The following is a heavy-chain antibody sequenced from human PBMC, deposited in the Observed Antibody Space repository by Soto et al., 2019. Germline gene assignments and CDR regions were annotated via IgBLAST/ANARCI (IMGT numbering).Heavy chain of an antibody. J-gene: IGHJ4*02. V-gene: IGHV1-24*01. CDR3: AGSQQLAYDY. D-gene: IGHD6-13*01. Sequence: ASVKVSCKVSGYTLTELSMHWVRQAPGQGLEWMGCIDPEDGKTIYAQKFQDRVTITRDRSMSTAYMELSSLRSEDTAMYYCAGSQQLAYDYWGQGTLVTVSS. CDR2: IDPEDGKT. CDR1: GYTLTELS.